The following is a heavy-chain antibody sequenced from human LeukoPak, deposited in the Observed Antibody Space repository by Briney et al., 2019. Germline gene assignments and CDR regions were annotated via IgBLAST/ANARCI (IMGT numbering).Heavy chain of an antibody. Sequence: ASVKVSCKASGYTFTSYAMNWVRQAPGQGLEWMGWINANTGNPTYAQGFTERFVFSLDTSVSTAYLQISSLKAEDTAVYYCARRSERPAAAGTFDYWGQGTLVTVSS. CDR3: ARRSERPAAAGTFDY. D-gene: IGHD6-13*01. V-gene: IGHV7-4-1*02. J-gene: IGHJ4*02. CDR2: INANTGNP. CDR1: GYTFTSYA.